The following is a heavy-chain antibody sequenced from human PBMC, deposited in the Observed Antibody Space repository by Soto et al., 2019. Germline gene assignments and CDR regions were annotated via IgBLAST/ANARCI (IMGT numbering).Heavy chain of an antibody. D-gene: IGHD3-10*01. V-gene: IGHV3-23*01. J-gene: IGHJ4*02. CDR1: GFTFNNYA. CDR3: AKGRVGSGSVTPRVDF. Sequence: EVQLLESGGGLVQPGGSLRLSCAASGFTFNNYAMTWVRQAPRKGLEWVSAISGGGDTTSYADSVKGRLTVSRDGSKNTLYLQRSSLRAEDTALYYCAKGRVGSGSVTPRVDFWGEGTLVTVSS. CDR2: ISGGGDTT.